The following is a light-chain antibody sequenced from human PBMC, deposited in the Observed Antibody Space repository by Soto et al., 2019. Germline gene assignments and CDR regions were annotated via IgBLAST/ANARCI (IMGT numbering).Light chain of an antibody. CDR1: QSVSSN. Sequence: EIVMTQSPATLSVSPGERVTLSCRASQSVSSNLAWYQQKPGQAPRLLIYGASTRATGIPVRFSGSGSGTDFTLTISSLQPEDFATYYCQQSYSTPLTFGGGTKVDIK. V-gene: IGKV3-15*01. CDR2: GAS. J-gene: IGKJ4*01. CDR3: QQSYSTPLT.